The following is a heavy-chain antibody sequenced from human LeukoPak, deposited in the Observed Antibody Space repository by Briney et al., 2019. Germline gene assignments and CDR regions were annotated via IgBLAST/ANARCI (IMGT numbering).Heavy chain of an antibody. Sequence: GGSLRLSRAASGFTFSSFGMHWVRQAPGKGLEWVAVIWYDASNKYYADSVKGRFTISRDNSKNTLYLQMNSLRDDDTAVYYCVRGVGVSRFNYLDSWGQGTLVIVSS. J-gene: IGHJ4*02. V-gene: IGHV3-33*01. CDR2: IWYDASNK. CDR3: VRGVGVSRFNYLDS. CDR1: GFTFSSFG. D-gene: IGHD6-13*01.